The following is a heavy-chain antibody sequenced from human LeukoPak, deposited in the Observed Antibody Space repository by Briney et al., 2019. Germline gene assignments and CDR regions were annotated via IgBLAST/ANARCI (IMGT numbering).Heavy chain of an antibody. Sequence: GASVKVSCKAWGYIFPIHGISWVRQAPGQGLEWMGWISANSGSTQYAQKFQGRITMTRDTSTSTAYMELGSLRSDDTALYYCARDVMYAFDYYGQGTLVTVSS. CDR2: ISANSGST. CDR3: ARDVMYAFDY. D-gene: IGHD2-8*01. CDR1: GYIFPIHG. V-gene: IGHV1-18*01. J-gene: IGHJ4*02.